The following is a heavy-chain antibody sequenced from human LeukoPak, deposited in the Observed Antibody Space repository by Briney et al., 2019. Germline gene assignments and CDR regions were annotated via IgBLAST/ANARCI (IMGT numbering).Heavy chain of an antibody. V-gene: IGHV3-23*01. D-gene: IGHD2-2*01. Sequence: PGGSLRLSCAASGFTFSSYAMSWVRQAPGKGLEWVSAISGSGGSTYYADSVKGRFTISSDNSKNTLYLQMNSLRAEDTAVYYCAKEETTNCSSTSCYFAYWGQGTLVTVSS. J-gene: IGHJ4*02. CDR3: AKEETTNCSSTSCYFAY. CDR1: GFTFSSYA. CDR2: ISGSGGST.